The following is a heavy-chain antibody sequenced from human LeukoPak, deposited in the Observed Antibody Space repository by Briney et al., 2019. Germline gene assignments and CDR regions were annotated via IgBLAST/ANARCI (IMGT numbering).Heavy chain of an antibody. CDR3: AEEKSDCSSTSCYSAFDY. CDR1: GFTFSSYA. V-gene: IGHV3-23*01. CDR2: ISGSGGST. J-gene: IGHJ4*02. Sequence: QAGGSLRLPCAASGFTFSSYAMSWVRQAPGKGLEWVSAISGSGGSTYYADSVKGRFTISRDNSKNTLYLQMNSLRAEDTAVYCCAEEKSDCSSTSCYSAFDYWGQGTLVTVSS. D-gene: IGHD2-2*01.